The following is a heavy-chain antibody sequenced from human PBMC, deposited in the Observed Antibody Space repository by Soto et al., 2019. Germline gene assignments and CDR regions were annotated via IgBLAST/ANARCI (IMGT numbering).Heavy chain of an antibody. V-gene: IGHV3-23*01. CDR2: ISGNGVTT. CDR1: GFGFTSQA. Sequence: EVQLLESGGGLVQPGGSLRLSCAASGFGFTSQAMGWVRQAPGKGLEWVSLISGNGVTTYYADSMKGRVAISRDNAKNTVYFEMNSLRGEDTAVYYCVKRLWDLFRYFDYWGQGTLVTVSS. CDR3: VKRLWDLFRYFDY. J-gene: IGHJ4*02. D-gene: IGHD1-26*01.